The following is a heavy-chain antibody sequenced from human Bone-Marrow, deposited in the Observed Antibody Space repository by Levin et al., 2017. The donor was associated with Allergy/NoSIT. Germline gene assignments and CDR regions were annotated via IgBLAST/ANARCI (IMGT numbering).Heavy chain of an antibody. CDR3: ARCDFVWGSYRYTPFYFDY. CDR1: GFTFSDYY. D-gene: IGHD3-16*02. Sequence: GGSLRLSCAASGFTFSDYYMGWIRQAPGKGLEWVSYITSSGNAVYDADSVKGRFTVSRDNAKNSLCLQMNSLRAEDTAVYYCARCDFVWGSYRYTPFYFDYWGQGALLTVSS. J-gene: IGHJ4*02. V-gene: IGHV3-11*01. CDR2: ITSSGNAV.